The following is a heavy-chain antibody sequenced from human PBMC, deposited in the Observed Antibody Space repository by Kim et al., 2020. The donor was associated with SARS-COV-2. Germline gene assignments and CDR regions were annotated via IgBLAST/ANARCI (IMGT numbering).Heavy chain of an antibody. CDR2: LSAYNGNT. V-gene: IGHV1-18*01. CDR3: ARDLVPFTMIVVPAFDP. Sequence: ASVKVSCKASGYTFTSYGISWVRQAPGQGLDWMGWLSAYNGNTNYAQKLQGRVTMTTDTSTSTAYMELRSLRSDDTAVYYCARDLVPFTMIVVPAFDPWGQGTLVTVSS. CDR1: GYTFTSYG. D-gene: IGHD3-22*01. J-gene: IGHJ5*02.